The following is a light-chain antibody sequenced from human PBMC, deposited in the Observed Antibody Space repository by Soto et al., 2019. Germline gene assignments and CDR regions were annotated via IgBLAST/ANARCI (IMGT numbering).Light chain of an antibody. CDR1: QSIATTY. J-gene: IGKJ4*01. V-gene: IGKV3-20*01. CDR2: DAT. Sequence: EIVVTQSPGTLSLSPGERATLSCRASQSIATTYLAWYQQKPGQAPRLLIYDATNRATGIPDRFSGSGSGTDFTLTISRLEPEDSAVYYCHQFGSSPLTFGGGTKV. CDR3: HQFGSSPLT.